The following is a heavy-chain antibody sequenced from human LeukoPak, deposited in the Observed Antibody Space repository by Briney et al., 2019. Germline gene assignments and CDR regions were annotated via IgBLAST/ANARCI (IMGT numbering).Heavy chain of an antibody. V-gene: IGHV3-11*04. Sequence: PGGSLRLSCAASGFTFSDYYMSWIRQAPGKGLEWVSYIGSSGSTIYYADSVKGRFTISRDNAKNSLYLQMNSLRAEDTAVYYCARDSLRGYRSPEDYWGQGTLVTVSS. D-gene: IGHD5-18*01. CDR2: IGSSGSTI. CDR1: GFTFSDYY. J-gene: IGHJ4*02. CDR3: ARDSLRGYRSPEDY.